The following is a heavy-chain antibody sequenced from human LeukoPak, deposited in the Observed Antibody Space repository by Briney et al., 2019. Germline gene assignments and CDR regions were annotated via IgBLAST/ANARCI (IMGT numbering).Heavy chain of an antibody. CDR2: IKSKTDGGTT. CDR3: TTDLIFGVVIIRDY. Sequence: PGGSLRLSCAASGFTFSNAWMNWVRQAPGKGLEWVGRIKSKTDGGTTDYAAPVKGRFTISRDDSKNTLYLQMNSLKTEDTAVYYCTTDLIFGVVIIRDYWGQGTLVTVSS. D-gene: IGHD3-3*01. CDR1: GFTFSNAW. J-gene: IGHJ4*02. V-gene: IGHV3-15*07.